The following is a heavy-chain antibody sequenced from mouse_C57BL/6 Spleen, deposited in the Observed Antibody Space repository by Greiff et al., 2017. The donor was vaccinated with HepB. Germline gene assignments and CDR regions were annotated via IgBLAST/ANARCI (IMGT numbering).Heavy chain of an antibody. CDR1: GYTFTDYE. V-gene: IGHV1-15*01. Sequence: VQGVESGAELVRPGASVTLSCKASGYTFTDYEMHWVKQTPVHGLEWIGAIDPETGGTAYNQKFKGKAILTADKSSSTAYMELRSLTSEDSAVYYCTRSRRTAIYYDYDGYYFDYWGQGTTLTVSS. J-gene: IGHJ2*01. CDR3: TRSRRTAIYYDYDGYYFDY. D-gene: IGHD2-4*01. CDR2: IDPETGGT.